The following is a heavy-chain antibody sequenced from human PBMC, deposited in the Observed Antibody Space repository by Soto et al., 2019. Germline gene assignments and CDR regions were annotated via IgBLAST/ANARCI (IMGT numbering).Heavy chain of an antibody. Sequence: GSLRLSCAASGFTFSSYAMSWVRQAPGKGLEWVSAISGSGGSTYYADSVKGRFTISRDNSKNTLYLQMNSLRAEDTAVYYCAKDTPQGPIYYYYYGMDVWGQGTTVTVSS. CDR3: AKDTPQGPIYYYYYGMDV. V-gene: IGHV3-23*01. CDR1: GFTFSSYA. CDR2: ISGSGGST. J-gene: IGHJ6*02.